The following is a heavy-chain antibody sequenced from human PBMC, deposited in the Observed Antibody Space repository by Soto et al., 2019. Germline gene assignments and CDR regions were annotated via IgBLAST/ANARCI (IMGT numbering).Heavy chain of an antibody. CDR1: GFTFSSYG. CDR2: IWYDGSNK. Sequence: QAGGSLRLSCAASGFTFSSYGMHWVRQSPGKGLEWVAVIWYDGSNKYYADSVKGRFTTSRDNSKNTLYLQMNSLRAEDTAVYYCARDRGITMVRGVQSYYGMDVWGQGTTVTVSS. D-gene: IGHD3-10*01. J-gene: IGHJ6*02. CDR3: ARDRGITMVRGVQSYYGMDV. V-gene: IGHV3-33*01.